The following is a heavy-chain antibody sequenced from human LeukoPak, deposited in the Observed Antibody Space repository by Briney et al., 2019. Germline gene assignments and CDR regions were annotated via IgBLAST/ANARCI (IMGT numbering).Heavy chain of an antibody. V-gene: IGHV4-59*08. CDR2: IYYNGNT. J-gene: IGHJ4*02. D-gene: IGHD4-17*01. CDR1: GCSISNYY. Sequence: PSETLSLTCTVSGCSISNYYWSWIRQPPGKGLEWIAYIYYNGNTNYNPTLKSRVTISVDTSKNQFSLKVSSVTAADTAVYYCARHGDHGDYFDYWGQGILVTVSS. CDR3: ARHGDHGDYFDY.